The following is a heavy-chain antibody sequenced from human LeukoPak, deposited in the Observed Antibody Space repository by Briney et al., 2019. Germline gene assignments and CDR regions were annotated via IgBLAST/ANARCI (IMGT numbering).Heavy chain of an antibody. CDR3: ARETHDYGDYYTNWYFDL. D-gene: IGHD4-17*01. Sequence: GSLRLSCAASGFTFSRYWMSWIRQPPGKGLEWIGYIYYSGSTNYNPSLKSRVTISVDTSKNQFSLKLSSVTAADTAVYYCARETHDYGDYYTNWYFDLWGRGTLVTVSS. V-gene: IGHV4-59*01. CDR1: GFTFSRYW. J-gene: IGHJ2*01. CDR2: IYYSGST.